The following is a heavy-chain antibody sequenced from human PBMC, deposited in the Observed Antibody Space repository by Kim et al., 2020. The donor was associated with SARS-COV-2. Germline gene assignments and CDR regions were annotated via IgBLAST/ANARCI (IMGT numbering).Heavy chain of an antibody. CDR2: INHSGST. Sequence: SETLSLTCAVYGGSFSGYYWSWIRQPPGKGLEWIGEINHSGSTNYNPSLKSRVTISVDTSKNQFSLKLSSVTAADTAVYYCARSSSWLLGFYYYYGMDV. J-gene: IGHJ6*01. V-gene: IGHV4-34*01. D-gene: IGHD6-13*01. CDR1: GGSFSGYY. CDR3: ARSSSWLLGFYYYYGMDV.